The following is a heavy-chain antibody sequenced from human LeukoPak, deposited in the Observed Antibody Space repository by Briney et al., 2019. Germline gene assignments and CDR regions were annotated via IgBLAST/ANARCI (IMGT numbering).Heavy chain of an antibody. CDR2: ISAYSGST. D-gene: IGHD1-26*01. V-gene: IGHV1-18*01. Sequence: ASVKVSCKASGYTFTIYGISWVRRAPGQGLEWMGWISAYSGSTNYARKLQGRLTMTTDTSTSTAYMELRSLRSDDTAVYYCTRSGPEVLACDYWGQGTLVTVSS. CDR1: GYTFTIYG. J-gene: IGHJ4*02. CDR3: TRSGPEVLACDY.